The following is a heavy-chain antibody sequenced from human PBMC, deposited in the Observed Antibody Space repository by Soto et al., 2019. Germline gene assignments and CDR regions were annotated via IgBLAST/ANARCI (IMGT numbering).Heavy chain of an antibody. Sequence: PSETLSLTCTVSGGSISSGDYYWSWIRQPPGKGLEWIGYIYYSGSTYYNPSLKSRVTISVDTSKNQFSLKLSSVTAADTAVYYCARVVIVGQIDYWGQGTLVTVSS. J-gene: IGHJ4*02. CDR2: IYYSGST. V-gene: IGHV4-30-4*01. CDR1: GGSISSGDYY. D-gene: IGHD2-21*01. CDR3: ARVVIVGQIDY.